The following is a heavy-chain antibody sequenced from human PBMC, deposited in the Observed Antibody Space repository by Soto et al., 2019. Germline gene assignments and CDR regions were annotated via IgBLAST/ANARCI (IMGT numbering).Heavy chain of an antibody. CDR1: GFTFSDYA. Sequence: VPLVESGGGVVQPGRSLRLSCAASGFTFSDYAMHWVRQAPGKGLEWVAVVSHDGRNTHYADSVKGRFTISRDSSKNTVSLERASLRAEDTAVYYCAKGGRQWLVTSDFNYWGQGALVTVSS. CDR2: VSHDGRNT. V-gene: IGHV3-30*18. CDR3: AKGGRQWLVTSDFNY. D-gene: IGHD6-19*01. J-gene: IGHJ4*02.